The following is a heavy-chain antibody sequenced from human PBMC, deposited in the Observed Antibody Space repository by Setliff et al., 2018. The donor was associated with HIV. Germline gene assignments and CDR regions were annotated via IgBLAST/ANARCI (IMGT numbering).Heavy chain of an antibody. CDR2: IYYSGST. D-gene: IGHD2-2*01. Sequence: PSETLSLTCTVSGGSISSGGYYWSWIRQHPGKGLEWIGYIYYSGSTYYNPSLKSRVTILLDTSKNQFSLKVSSVTAADTAVYFCARGTRSSVNWFDPWGQGTLVTVSS. CDR3: ARGTRSSVNWFDP. CDR1: GGSISSGGYY. V-gene: IGHV4-31*03. J-gene: IGHJ5*02.